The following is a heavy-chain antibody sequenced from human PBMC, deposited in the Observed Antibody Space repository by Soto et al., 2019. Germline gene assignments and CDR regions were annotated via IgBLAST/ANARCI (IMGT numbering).Heavy chain of an antibody. CDR3: AKDHAYDSGGYYHYFDY. V-gene: IGHV3-23*01. D-gene: IGHD3-22*01. J-gene: IGHJ4*02. Sequence: TGGSLRLSCTASGFTFISYAMSWVRQAPGKGLEWVSGVSGSGNSPYYADSVKGRFTISRDNSKKTMCLEMNSLRAEDTAVYYCAKDHAYDSGGYYHYFDYWGQGTLVTVSS. CDR2: VSGSGNSP. CDR1: GFTFISYA.